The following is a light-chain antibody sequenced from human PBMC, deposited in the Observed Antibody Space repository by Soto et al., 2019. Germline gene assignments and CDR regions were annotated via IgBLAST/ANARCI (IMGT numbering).Light chain of an antibody. V-gene: IGLV1-51*01. Sequence: QSVLTQPPSVSAAPGQKVTISCSGSSSNIGNNYISWYQQLPGTAPKLLIYDNNKRPSGIPDRFSGSKSGTSATLDITGLQTGDEADYYCETWDSSLSTHVFGTGTKLTVL. CDR1: SSNIGNNY. J-gene: IGLJ1*01. CDR2: DNN. CDR3: ETWDSSLSTHV.